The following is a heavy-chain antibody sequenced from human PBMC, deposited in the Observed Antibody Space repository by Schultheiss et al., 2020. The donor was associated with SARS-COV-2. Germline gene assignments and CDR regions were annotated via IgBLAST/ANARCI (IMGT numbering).Heavy chain of an antibody. CDR1: GFTFSSYD. J-gene: IGHJ5*02. V-gene: IGHV3-13*01. CDR2: IGTAGDT. D-gene: IGHD6-19*01. CDR3: ARDLGSSGQYPSPNWFDP. Sequence: GGSLRLSCAASGFTFSSYDMHWVRQATGKGLEWVSAIGTAGDTYYPDSVKGRFTISRDNAKNSLYLQMNSLRAEDTAVYYCARDLGSSGQYPSPNWFDPWGQGTLVTVSS.